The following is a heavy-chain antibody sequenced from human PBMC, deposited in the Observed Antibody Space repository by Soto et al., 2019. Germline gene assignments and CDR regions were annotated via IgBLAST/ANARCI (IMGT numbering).Heavy chain of an antibody. Sequence: FLRLSCAASGFFFGTYAMSWVRQAQAKGLEWVSALSGSGDTKYYADSVKGRFPASRDNSKNMLYRQMSSLRGGDTGLYYCKKGLDADNQGAEYLEQGTLVTVFS. CDR3: KKGLDADNQGAEY. CDR2: LSGSGDTK. D-gene: IGHD1-1*01. J-gene: IGHJ4*02. V-gene: IGHV3-23*01. CDR1: GFFFGTYA.